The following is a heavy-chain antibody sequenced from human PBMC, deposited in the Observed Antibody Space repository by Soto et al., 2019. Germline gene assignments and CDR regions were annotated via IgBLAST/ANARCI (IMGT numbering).Heavy chain of an antibody. D-gene: IGHD3-3*01. CDR3: ARVVYYDFWSGYLGWFAP. CDR1: GYTFTSYD. CDR2: MNPNSGNT. J-gene: IGHJ5*02. V-gene: IGHV1-8*01. Sequence: GASVKVSCKASGYTFTSYDINWVRQATGQGLEWMGWMNPNSGNTGYAQKFQGRVTMTRNTSISTAYMELSSLRSEDTAVYYCARVVYYDFWSGYLGWFAPWGQGTLVTVSS.